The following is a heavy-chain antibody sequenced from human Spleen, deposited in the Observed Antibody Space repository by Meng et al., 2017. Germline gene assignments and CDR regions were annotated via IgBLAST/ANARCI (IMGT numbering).Heavy chain of an antibody. D-gene: IGHD1-26*01. J-gene: IGHJ6*02. CDR3: ARLVHSGSYYGDYYYGMDV. Sequence: GESLKISCAASGFTFSSYAMHWVRQAPGKGLEWVAVISYDGSNKYYADSVKGRFTISRDNSRNTMDCQMNNLRAEDTAVYYCARLVHSGSYYGDYYYGMDVWGQGTTVTVSS. CDR2: ISYDGSNK. CDR1: GFTFSSYA. V-gene: IGHV3-30*07.